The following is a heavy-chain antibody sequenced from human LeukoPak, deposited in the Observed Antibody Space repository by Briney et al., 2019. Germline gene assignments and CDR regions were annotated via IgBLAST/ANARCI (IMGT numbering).Heavy chain of an antibody. J-gene: IGHJ4*02. CDR1: GFTFSTYW. CDR3: ARDHLAGWALEY. D-gene: IGHD6-19*01. CDR2: IKNDGSDI. V-gene: IGHV3-7*01. Sequence: GGSLRLSCAASGFTFSTYWMFWVRQAPGKGLEWLASIKNDGSDIYYEDSVKGRFTISRDNAKNSLYLQLNSLRAEDTAVYFCARDHLAGWALEYWGQGTLVTVSS.